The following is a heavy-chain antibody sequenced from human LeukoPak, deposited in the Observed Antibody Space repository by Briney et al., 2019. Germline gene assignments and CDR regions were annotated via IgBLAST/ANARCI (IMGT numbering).Heavy chain of an antibody. Sequence: SQTLSLTCTVSGGSISSGGYYWSWIRQHPGKGPEWIGYIYYSGSTYYNPSLKSRVTISVDTSKNQFSLKLSSVTAADTAVYYCARGSGYYYPAFDIWGQGTMVTVSS. J-gene: IGHJ3*02. D-gene: IGHD3-22*01. CDR1: GGSISSGGYY. V-gene: IGHV4-31*03. CDR3: ARGSGYYYPAFDI. CDR2: IYYSGST.